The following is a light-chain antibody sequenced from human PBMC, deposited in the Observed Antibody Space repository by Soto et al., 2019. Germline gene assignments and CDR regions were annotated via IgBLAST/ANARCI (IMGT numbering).Light chain of an antibody. J-gene: IGKJ3*01. CDR1: QSITSSY. V-gene: IGKV3-20*01. CDR2: SAS. Sequence: EIVLTQSPGTLSLSPGERATLSCRASQSITSSYLAWYQQKPGQSPSLRIYSASTRATGITDRFSGSGSGTDFTLTISRREPEAFAVYFCQQYVTSPFTFGPGTKVDI. CDR3: QQYVTSPFT.